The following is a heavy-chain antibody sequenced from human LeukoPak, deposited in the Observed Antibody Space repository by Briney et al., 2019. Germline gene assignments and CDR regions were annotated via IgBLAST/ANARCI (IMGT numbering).Heavy chain of an antibody. CDR3: ARDAGGRTQREGWFDP. Sequence: GGSLRLSCAASGFTFSSYSMNWVRQAPGKGLEWVSSISSGSTWIYYADSLKGRFTISRDNAENSLYLQMNSLRVEDTAVYYCARDAGGRTQREGWFDPWGQGTLVTVSS. CDR1: GFTFSSYS. J-gene: IGHJ5*02. V-gene: IGHV3-21*01. D-gene: IGHD1-26*01. CDR2: ISSGSTWI.